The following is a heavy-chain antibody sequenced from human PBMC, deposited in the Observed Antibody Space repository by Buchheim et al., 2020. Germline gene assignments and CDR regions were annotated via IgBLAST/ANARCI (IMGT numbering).Heavy chain of an antibody. D-gene: IGHD4-17*01. Sequence: EVQLVESGGGLVKPGGSLRLSCAASGFTFSSYSMNWVRQAPGKGLEWVSSISSSSSYIYYADSVKGRFTISRDNAKNSLYLQMNSLRAEDTAVYYCARDRATEYGDYELDYWGQGTL. CDR2: ISSSSSYI. CDR1: GFTFSSYS. V-gene: IGHV3-21*01. J-gene: IGHJ4*02. CDR3: ARDRATEYGDYELDY.